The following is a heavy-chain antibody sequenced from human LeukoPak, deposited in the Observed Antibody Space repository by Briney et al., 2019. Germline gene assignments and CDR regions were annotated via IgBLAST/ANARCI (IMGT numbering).Heavy chain of an antibody. J-gene: IGHJ4*02. D-gene: IGHD3-22*01. Sequence: SVKVSCKASGGTFRSFAISWVRQAPGHGLEWMGGIIPIFRTANYAQKFQGRVTITADESTSTAYMELSSLRSEDTAVYYCARALRYYSDSSGYAFDYWGQGALVTVSS. CDR3: ARALRYYSDSSGYAFDY. CDR1: GGTFRSFA. CDR2: IIPIFRTA. V-gene: IGHV1-69*01.